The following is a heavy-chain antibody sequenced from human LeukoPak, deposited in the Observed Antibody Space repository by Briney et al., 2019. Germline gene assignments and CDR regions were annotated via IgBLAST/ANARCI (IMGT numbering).Heavy chain of an antibody. CDR3: ARAQEEYSSSSGFDY. D-gene: IGHD6-6*01. J-gene: IGHJ4*02. CDR2: IYYSGST. Sequence: PSETLSLTCTVSGGSISSYYWSWIRQPPGKGLEWIGYIYYSGSTNYNPSLKSRVTISVDTSKNQFSLKLSSVTAADTAVYYCARAQEEYSSSSGFDYWGQGTLVTVSS. V-gene: IGHV4-59*01. CDR1: GGSISSYY.